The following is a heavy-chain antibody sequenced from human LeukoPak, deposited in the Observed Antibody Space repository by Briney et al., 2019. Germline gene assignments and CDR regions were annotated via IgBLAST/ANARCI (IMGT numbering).Heavy chain of an antibody. CDR1: GFTFSDYY. CDR2: ISGSSRHK. J-gene: IGHJ4*02. V-gene: IGHV3-11*06. D-gene: IGHD6-13*01. CDR3: ARDQIGSW. Sequence: GGALRLSCEASGFTFSDYYLGWVRQAPGKGLEWMSYISGSSRHKNYADSVKGRFTISRDNAKKSVYLQMDSLRVEDTAVYYCARDQIGSWWGQGTLVTVSS.